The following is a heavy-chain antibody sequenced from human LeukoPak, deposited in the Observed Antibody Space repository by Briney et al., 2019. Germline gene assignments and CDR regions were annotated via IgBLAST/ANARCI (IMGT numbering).Heavy chain of an antibody. Sequence: GGSLRLSCAASGFTFSSYAMHWVRQAPGKGLEWVAVISYDGSNKYYADSVKGRFTISRDNSKNTLYLQMNSLRAEDTAVYYCARAGVVVVPAAIWYFDYWGQGTLVTVSS. V-gene: IGHV3-30-3*01. CDR1: GFTFSSYA. D-gene: IGHD2-2*01. CDR2: ISYDGSNK. J-gene: IGHJ4*02. CDR3: ARAGVVVVPAAIWYFDY.